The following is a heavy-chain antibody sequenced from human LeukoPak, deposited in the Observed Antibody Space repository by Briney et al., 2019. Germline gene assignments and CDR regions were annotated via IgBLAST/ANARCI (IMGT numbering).Heavy chain of an antibody. Sequence: GGSLRLSCAASGFTFSSYGMSWVRQAPGKGLEWGSAIRGSGGSTYYADSVKGRFTISRDNSKNTLYLQMNSLRAEDTAVYYCARDRPGSGWYRGYFDYWGQGTLVTVSS. CDR3: ARDRPGSGWYRGYFDY. V-gene: IGHV3-23*01. CDR1: GFTFSSYG. J-gene: IGHJ4*02. D-gene: IGHD6-19*01. CDR2: IRGSGGST.